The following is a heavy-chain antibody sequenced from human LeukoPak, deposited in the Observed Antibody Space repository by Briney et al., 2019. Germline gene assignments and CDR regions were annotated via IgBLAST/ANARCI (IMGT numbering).Heavy chain of an antibody. CDR3: ARDLIGGNFL. CDR2: IYYSGST. Sequence: SETLSLTCTVSGGSISSYYWSWIRQPPGKGLEWIGYIYYSGSTNYNHSLQSRVTISVKTSKNQFSLNLSSVTAADTAVYYCARDLIGGNFLRGQGTLVTVSS. V-gene: IGHV4-59*12. J-gene: IGHJ4*02. D-gene: IGHD4-23*01. CDR1: GGSISSYY.